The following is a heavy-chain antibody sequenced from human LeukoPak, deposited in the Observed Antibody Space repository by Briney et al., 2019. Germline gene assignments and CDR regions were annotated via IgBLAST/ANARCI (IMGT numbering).Heavy chain of an antibody. CDR3: AREGTYYDILTGYYQYYFDY. V-gene: IGHV1-2*02. CDR2: INPNSGGT. J-gene: IGHJ4*02. CDR1: GYTFTNYY. Sequence: GASVKVSCKASGYTFTNYYIHWVRQAPGQGLEWMGWINPNSGGTNYAQKFQGRVTMTRDTSISTAYMELSRLRSDDTAVYYCAREGTYYDILTGYYQYYFDYWGQGTLVTVSS. D-gene: IGHD3-9*01.